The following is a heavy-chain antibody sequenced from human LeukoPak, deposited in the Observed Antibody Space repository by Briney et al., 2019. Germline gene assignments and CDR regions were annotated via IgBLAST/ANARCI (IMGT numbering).Heavy chain of an antibody. CDR2: INHSGST. CDR1: GGSFSGYY. D-gene: IGHD3-10*01. J-gene: IGHJ5*02. CDR3: ARGRRGYGSGSYYKSYNWLDP. Sequence: SETLSLTCAVYGGSFSGYYWSWIRQPPGKGLEWIGEINHSGSTNYNPSLKSRVTISVDTSKNQFSLKLSSVTAADTAVYYCARGRRGYGSGSYYKSYNWLDPWGQGTLVTVSS. V-gene: IGHV4-34*01.